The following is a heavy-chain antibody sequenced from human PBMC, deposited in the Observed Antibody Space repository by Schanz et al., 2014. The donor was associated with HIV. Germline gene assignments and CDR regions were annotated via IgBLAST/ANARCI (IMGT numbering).Heavy chain of an antibody. V-gene: IGHV4-59*01. CDR3: ARAGQWFGHLD. Sequence: QVPLQESGPGLVKPSQTLSLTCNVSGGSISNNFCNWIRQSPGKGLEWIGNVFSNGATKYNPSLQSRVTISVDTSQNQFSLKLTSVTAADTAVYFCARAGQWFGHLDWGQGTLVTVSS. J-gene: IGHJ4*02. CDR1: GGSISNNF. D-gene: IGHD3-10*01. CDR2: VFSNGAT.